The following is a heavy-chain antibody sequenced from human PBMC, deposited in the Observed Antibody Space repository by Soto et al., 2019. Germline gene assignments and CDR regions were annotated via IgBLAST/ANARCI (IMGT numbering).Heavy chain of an antibody. CDR2: IKQDGSEK. CDR1: GFTFSSFW. Sequence: ESGGGLVQPGGSLRLSCAASGFTFSSFWMYWVRQAPGRGLEWVATIKQDGSEKNHVDSVKGRFTISRDNAKNSLYLQMSSLGADDTAVYYCARGYFFDSSRYYADYWGQGALVTVSS. V-gene: IGHV3-7*05. J-gene: IGHJ4*02. D-gene: IGHD3-22*01. CDR3: ARGYFFDSSRYYADY.